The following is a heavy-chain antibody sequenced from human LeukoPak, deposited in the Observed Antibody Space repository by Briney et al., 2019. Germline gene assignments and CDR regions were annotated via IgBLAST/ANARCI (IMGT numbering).Heavy chain of an antibody. CDR1: GFTFDDYG. V-gene: IGHV3-7*01. Sequence: GGSLRLSCAASGFTFDDYGMSWVRQVPGKGLEWVANIKQDGSEQYYVDSVKGRFTISRDNAKNSLYLQMSSLRADDTAVYYCARSARLMKGVVEVTALDDWGQGTLVTVSS. D-gene: IGHD3-3*01. CDR3: ARSARLMKGVVEVTALDD. CDR2: IKQDGSEQ. J-gene: IGHJ4*02.